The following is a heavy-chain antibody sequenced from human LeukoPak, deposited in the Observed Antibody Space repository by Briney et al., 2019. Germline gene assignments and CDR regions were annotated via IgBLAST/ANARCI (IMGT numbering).Heavy chain of an antibody. D-gene: IGHD1-26*01. J-gene: IGHJ4*02. CDR2: ISSSSSYI. CDR3: ARAVRVGDAHFDY. V-gene: IGHV3-21*04. Sequence: GGSLRLSCAASGFTFSSYSMNWVRQAPGKGLEWVSSISSSSSYIYYADSVKGRFTVSRDNAKNSLYLQMNSLRAEDTALYYCARAVRVGDAHFDYWGQGTLVTVSS. CDR1: GFTFSSYS.